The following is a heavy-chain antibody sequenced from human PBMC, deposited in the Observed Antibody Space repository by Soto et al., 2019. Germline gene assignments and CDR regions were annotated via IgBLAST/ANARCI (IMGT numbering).Heavy chain of an antibody. CDR2: ISPSGGAT. CDR1: GFTFSIYA. J-gene: IGHJ4*02. Sequence: EVQLLESGGGLVQPGGSLRLSCAASGFTFSIYAMSWVRQAPGKGLEWVSAISPSGGATYYADSVTGRFTISRDNSRDTLYLQMNSLRADDTAVYYCVKSDRKEFWGQGTLVTVSS. V-gene: IGHV3-23*01. CDR3: VKSDRKEF. D-gene: IGHD2-15*01.